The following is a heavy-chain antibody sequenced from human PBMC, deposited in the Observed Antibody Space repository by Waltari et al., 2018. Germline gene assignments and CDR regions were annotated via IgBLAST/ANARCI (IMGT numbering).Heavy chain of an antibody. CDR3: ARGDYYDSSGYLSAFDI. CDR2: IYYRGST. Sequence: QLQLQESGPGLVKPSETLSLTCTVSGGSISSSSYYWGWIRQPPGKGLGWIGGIYYRGSTYYNPSLKSRVTISVDTAKNQFSLKLSSVTAADTAVYYCARGDYYDSSGYLSAFDIWGQGTMVTVSS. V-gene: IGHV4-39*01. CDR1: GGSISSSSYY. J-gene: IGHJ3*02. D-gene: IGHD3-22*01.